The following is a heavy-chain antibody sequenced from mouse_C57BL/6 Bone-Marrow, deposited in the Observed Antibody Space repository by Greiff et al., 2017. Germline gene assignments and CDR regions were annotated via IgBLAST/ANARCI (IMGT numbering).Heavy chain of an antibody. CDR1: GYTFTSYG. V-gene: IGHV1-81*01. D-gene: IGHD1-1*01. J-gene: IGHJ4*01. CDR2: IYPRSGNT. Sequence: QVQLQQSGAELARPGASVKLSCKASGYTFTSYGISWVKQRTGQGLEWIGEIYPRSGNTSYNEKFKGKATLTADKSSSTAYMELRSLTSEDSAVYFCARRSYYYGSSLYYYARDYWGQGTSVTVSS. CDR3: ARRSYYYGSSLYYYARDY.